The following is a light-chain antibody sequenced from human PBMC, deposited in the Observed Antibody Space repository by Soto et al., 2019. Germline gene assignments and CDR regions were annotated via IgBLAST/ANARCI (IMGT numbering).Light chain of an antibody. CDR2: GAS. J-gene: IGKJ1*01. CDR1: QSVSSN. CDR3: QQYGSSPET. Sequence: EIVMTQSTATLSVSPGERATLSCRASQSVSSNLAWYQQKPGQAPRLLIYGASTRATGIPARFSGSGSGTEFTLTISSLQYEDFAVYYCQQYGSSPETFGQGTKV. V-gene: IGKV3-15*01.